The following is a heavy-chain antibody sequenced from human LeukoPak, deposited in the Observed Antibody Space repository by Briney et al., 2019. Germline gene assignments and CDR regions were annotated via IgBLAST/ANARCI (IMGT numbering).Heavy chain of an antibody. J-gene: IGHJ4*02. CDR1: GYTFFDNY. Sequence: GASVKVSCKASGYTFFDNYIHWVRQAPGQGLEWMGWISPNNGATNYTQHFQGRVTMTTDTAVTTAYMDLDGLISDDAAVYFCARGPIGGLRKGFDIWGQGTLVTVSS. V-gene: IGHV1-2*02. CDR3: ARGPIGGLRKGFDI. D-gene: IGHD1-26*01. CDR2: ISPNNGAT.